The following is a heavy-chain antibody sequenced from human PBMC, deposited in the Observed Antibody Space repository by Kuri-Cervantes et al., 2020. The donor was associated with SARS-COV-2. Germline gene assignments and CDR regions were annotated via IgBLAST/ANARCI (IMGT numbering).Heavy chain of an antibody. J-gene: IGHJ5*02. CDR2: ISYDGSNK. CDR1: GFTFSSYA. CDR3: ARLDGMTTVMEWFDP. D-gene: IGHD4-17*01. Sequence: GESLKISCAVSGFTFSSYAMHWVRQAPGKGLEWVAVISYDGSNKYYADSVKGRFTISRDNSKNTLYLQMNSLRAEDTAVYYCARLDGMTTVMEWFDPWGQGTLVTVSS. V-gene: IGHV3-30-3*01.